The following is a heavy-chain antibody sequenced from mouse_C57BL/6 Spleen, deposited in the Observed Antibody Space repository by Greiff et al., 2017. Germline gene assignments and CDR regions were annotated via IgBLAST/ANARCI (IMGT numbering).Heavy chain of an antibody. D-gene: IGHD2-4*01. J-gene: IGHJ1*03. CDR3: ARCGYDYDGWYFDV. Sequence: VQLQQPGTELVKPGASVKLSCKASGYTFTSYWMHWVKQRPGQGLEWIGNINPSNGGTNYNEKFKSKATLTVDKSSSTAYMQLSSLTSEDSAVYYCARCGYDYDGWYFDVWGTGTTVTVSS. V-gene: IGHV1-53*01. CDR2: INPSNGGT. CDR1: GYTFTSYW.